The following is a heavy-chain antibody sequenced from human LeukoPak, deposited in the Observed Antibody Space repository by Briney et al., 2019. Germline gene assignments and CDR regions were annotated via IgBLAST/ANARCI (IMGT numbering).Heavy chain of an antibody. J-gene: IGHJ2*01. V-gene: IGHV4-61*08. D-gene: IGHD6-19*01. CDR3: AKTVAGYWYFDL. CDR2: IYYSGST. CDR1: GGSISSGGYY. Sequence: PSETLSLTCTVSGGSISSGGYYWSWIRQHPGKGLEWIGYIYYSGSTNYNPSLKSRVTISVDPSKNQFSLKLNSVTAADTAVYYCAKTVAGYWYFDLWGRGTLVTVSS.